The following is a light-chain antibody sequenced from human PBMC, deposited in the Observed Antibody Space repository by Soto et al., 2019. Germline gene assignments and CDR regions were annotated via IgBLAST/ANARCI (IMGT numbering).Light chain of an antibody. Sequence: QSALTQSPSASGSHGQSVTISCTGTSSDVGGYNYVSWYQQHAGKAPKLMIYEVSKRPSGVPDRFSGSKSGNTASLTVSGLQAEDEADYYCSSYAGSNNFVFGTGTKVTVL. V-gene: IGLV2-8*01. CDR1: SSDVGGYNY. CDR2: EVS. J-gene: IGLJ1*01. CDR3: SSYAGSNNFV.